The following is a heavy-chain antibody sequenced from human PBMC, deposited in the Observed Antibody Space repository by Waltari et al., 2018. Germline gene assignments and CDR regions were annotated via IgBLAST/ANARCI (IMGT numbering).Heavy chain of an antibody. J-gene: IGHJ2*01. CDR3: ARDTRYSSGWKWYFDL. D-gene: IGHD6-19*01. Sequence: QRQLQESGPELVKPSETLSLTCTVLGEPSSSSSHSWGGLRHPHGNGRECIVYISYSVSASYTPSIKSRVTISVDTSNNQFAVKLGFVTGADTAVYQCARDTRYSSGWKWYFDLWGRGTMVTVSS. CDR2: ISYSVSA. CDR1: GEPSSSSSHS. V-gene: IGHV4-61*05.